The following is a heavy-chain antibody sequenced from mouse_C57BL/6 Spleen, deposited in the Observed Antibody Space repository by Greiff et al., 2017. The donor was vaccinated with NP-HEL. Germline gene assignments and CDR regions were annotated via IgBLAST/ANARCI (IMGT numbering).Heavy chain of an antibody. CDR2: ISSGSSTI. Sequence: DVMLVESGGGLVKPGGSLKLSCAASGFTFSDYGMHWVRQAPEKGLEWVAYISSGSSTIYYADTVKGRFTISRDNAKNTLFLQMTSLRSEDTAMYYCARGGRQLRPRDYFDYWGQGTTLTVSS. CDR3: ARGGRQLRPRDYFDY. J-gene: IGHJ2*01. V-gene: IGHV5-17*01. CDR1: GFTFSDYG. D-gene: IGHD3-2*02.